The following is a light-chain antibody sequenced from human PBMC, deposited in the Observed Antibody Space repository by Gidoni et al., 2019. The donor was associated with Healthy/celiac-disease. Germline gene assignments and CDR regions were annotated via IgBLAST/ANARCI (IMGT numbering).Light chain of an antibody. Sequence: QSALTQPPSASGSPGQSVTISCTGTSSDVGAYKYVSWYQQHPGKVPKLMIYEVSKRPSGVPDRFSGSKSGNTASLTVSVLQAEDEADYYCSSYAGSNNWVFGGGTKVTVL. J-gene: IGLJ3*02. CDR3: SSYAGSNNWV. CDR1: SSDVGAYKY. V-gene: IGLV2-8*01. CDR2: EVS.